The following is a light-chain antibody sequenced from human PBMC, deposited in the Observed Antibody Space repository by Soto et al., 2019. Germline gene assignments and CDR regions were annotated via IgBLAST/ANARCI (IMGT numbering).Light chain of an antibody. Sequence: DIVLTQSPDSLAVSLGERATINCKSSQSVLYSSNNKNYLTWYQQKPGQPPKLLIYWATTRESGVPNRFSGSRSGTYFTLTISSLQAEDVAVYYCQQYYSTPITFGQGTRLEIK. CDR3: QQYYSTPIT. V-gene: IGKV4-1*01. J-gene: IGKJ5*01. CDR1: QSVLYSSNNKNY. CDR2: WAT.